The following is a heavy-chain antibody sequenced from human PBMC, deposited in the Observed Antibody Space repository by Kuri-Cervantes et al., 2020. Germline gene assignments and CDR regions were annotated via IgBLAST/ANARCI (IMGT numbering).Heavy chain of an antibody. CDR1: GGSFSGYY. Sequence: SESLSPTCAVYGGSFSGYYWSWSRQPPGKGLEWIGEINHSGSTNYNPSLKSRVTISVDTSKNQFSLKLSSVTAADTAVYYCARRKAAAGKGVDYWGQGTLVTVSS. CDR2: INHSGST. J-gene: IGHJ4*02. CDR3: ARRKAAAGKGVDY. D-gene: IGHD6-13*01. V-gene: IGHV4-34*01.